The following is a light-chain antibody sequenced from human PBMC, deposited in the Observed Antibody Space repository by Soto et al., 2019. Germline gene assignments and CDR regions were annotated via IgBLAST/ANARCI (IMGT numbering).Light chain of an antibody. CDR2: EVS. CDR1: STDVGGYNY. V-gene: IGLV2-14*01. CDR3: GSYTSTDTPFV. J-gene: IGLJ1*01. Sequence: QSALAQPSSVSGSPGQSITISCTGTSTDVGGYNYVSWYQHHPGKGPKLIIYEVSNRPSGVSDRFSGSKSGNTASLIISNLEAEDESDYYCGSYTSTDTPFVFGTGTKLTVL.